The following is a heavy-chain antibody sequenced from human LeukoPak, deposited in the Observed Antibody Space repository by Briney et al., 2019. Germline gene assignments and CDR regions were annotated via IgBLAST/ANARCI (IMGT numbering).Heavy chain of an antibody. CDR3: ASKMGYCSSTSCYPPSD. D-gene: IGHD2-2*01. CDR2: IIPIFGTA. Sequence: ASVKVSCKASGGTFSSYAISWVRQAPGQGLEWMGGIIPIFGTANYAQKFQGRVTITADKSTSTAYMELSSLRSEDTAVYYCASKMGYCSSTSCYPPSDWGQGTLVTVSS. J-gene: IGHJ4*02. V-gene: IGHV1-69*06. CDR1: GGTFSSYA.